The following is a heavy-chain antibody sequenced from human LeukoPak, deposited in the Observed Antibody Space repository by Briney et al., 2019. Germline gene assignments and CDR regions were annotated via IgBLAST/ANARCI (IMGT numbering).Heavy chain of an antibody. J-gene: IGHJ4*02. V-gene: IGHV4-59*12. CDR1: GGPISSYY. CDR3: ARGQWFRAF. Sequence: PSETLSLTCTVSGGPISSYYWSWIRQPPGKGLEWIGYIYYSGSTNYNPSLKSRVTISVDTSKNQFSLKMNSVTAADTAVYYCARGQWFRAFWSRGTPVTVSS. CDR2: IYYSGST. D-gene: IGHD3-10*01.